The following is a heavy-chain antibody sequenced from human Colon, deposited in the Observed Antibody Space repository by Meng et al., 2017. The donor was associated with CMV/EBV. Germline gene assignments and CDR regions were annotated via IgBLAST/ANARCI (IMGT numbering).Heavy chain of an antibody. J-gene: IGHJ6*02. Sequence: GESLKISCAASGFTFSDYYMSWIRQAPGKGLEWLSYISSSGTTVYYADSVKGRFTISRDDAKTSLYLQMNSLRAEDTAVYYCARKPLGYCTNGVCYFTYYYYYGMDVWGQGTTVTVSS. CDR2: ISSSGTTV. CDR1: GFTFSDYY. CDR3: ARKPLGYCTNGVCYFTYYYYYGMDV. V-gene: IGHV3-11*04. D-gene: IGHD2-8*01.